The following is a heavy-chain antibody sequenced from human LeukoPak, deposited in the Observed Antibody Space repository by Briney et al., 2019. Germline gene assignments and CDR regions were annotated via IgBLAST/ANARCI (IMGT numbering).Heavy chain of an antibody. Sequence: PGGSLRLSCAASGFTFSSYGMHWVRQAPGKGLEWVAVISYDGSNKYYADSVKGRFTISRDNSKNTLYLQMNSLRAEDTAVYYCARGSGDGMDVWGQGTTVTVSS. CDR2: ISYDGSNK. CDR1: GFTFSSYG. V-gene: IGHV3-30*03. CDR3: ARGSGDGMDV. J-gene: IGHJ6*02.